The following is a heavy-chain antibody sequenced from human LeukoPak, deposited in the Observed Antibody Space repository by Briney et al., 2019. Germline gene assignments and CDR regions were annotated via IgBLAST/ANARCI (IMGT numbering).Heavy chain of an antibody. CDR1: GGSISSYY. CDR2: IYYSGST. D-gene: IGHD2-2*02. J-gene: IGHJ5*02. CDR3: ARRICSSPSCYRENWFDP. V-gene: IGHV4-59*01. Sequence: KTSETLSLTCTVSGGSISSYYWSWIRQPPGKGLEWIGYIYYSGSTNYNPSLKSRVTISVDTSKNQFSLKLSSVTAADTAVYYCARRICSSPSCYRENWFDPWGQGTLVTVSS.